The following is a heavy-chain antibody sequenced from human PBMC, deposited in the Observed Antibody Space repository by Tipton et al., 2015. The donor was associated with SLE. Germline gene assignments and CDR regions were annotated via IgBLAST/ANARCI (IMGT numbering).Heavy chain of an antibody. CDR1: GFIFSRYA. V-gene: IGHV3-30*04. CDR2: VSYIGDTK. CDR3: ARGPGDQWFDP. Sequence: SLRLSCTTSGFIFSRYAMHWVRQAPGKGLEWVAVVSYIGDTKDYGDPVKGRFTISRDIAKNTLHLQMSSLRPEDTAVYYCARGPGDQWFDPWGQGTLVTVSS. D-gene: IGHD7-27*01. J-gene: IGHJ5*02.